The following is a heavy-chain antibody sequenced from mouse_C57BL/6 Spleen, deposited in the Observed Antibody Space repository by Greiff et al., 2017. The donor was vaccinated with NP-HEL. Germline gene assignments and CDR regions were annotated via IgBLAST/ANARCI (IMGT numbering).Heavy chain of an antibody. Sequence: EVQLVESGGGLVQPGGSLSLSCAASGFTFTDYYMSWVRQPPGTALEWLGFIRNKANGYTTEYSASVKGRFTISRDNSQSILYLQMNALRAEDSATYYCARSGLRGYYAMDYWGQGTSVTVSS. CDR1: GFTFTDYY. D-gene: IGHD6-2*01. CDR2: IRNKANGYTT. J-gene: IGHJ4*01. V-gene: IGHV7-3*01. CDR3: ARSGLRGYYAMDY.